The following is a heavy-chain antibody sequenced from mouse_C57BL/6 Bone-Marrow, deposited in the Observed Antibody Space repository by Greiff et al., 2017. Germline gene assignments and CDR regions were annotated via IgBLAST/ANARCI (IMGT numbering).Heavy chain of an antibody. V-gene: IGHV1-64*01. D-gene: IGHD1-1*01. J-gene: IGHJ2*01. CDR2: IHPNSGST. CDR3: AKITTVVATGSDY. CDR1: GYTFTSYW. Sequence: VQLQQPGAELVKPGASVKLSCKASGYTFTSYWMHWVKQRPGQGLEWIGMIHPNSGSTNYNEKFKSKATLTVDKSSSTAYMQLSSLTSEDSAVYYGAKITTVVATGSDYWGQGTTLTVSS.